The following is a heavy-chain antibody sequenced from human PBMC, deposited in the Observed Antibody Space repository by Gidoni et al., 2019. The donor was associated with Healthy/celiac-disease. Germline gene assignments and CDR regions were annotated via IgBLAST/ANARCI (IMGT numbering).Heavy chain of an antibody. D-gene: IGHD5-12*01. CDR1: GFTFSSYS. V-gene: IGHV3-21*01. Sequence: EVQLVESGGGLVKPGGSLRLSCAASGFTFSSYSMNWVRQAPGKGLEWVSSISSSSSYIYHADSVKGRFTISRDNAKNSLYLQMNSLRAEDTAVYYCARGKSGYDYWGQGTLVTVSS. CDR3: ARGKSGYDY. J-gene: IGHJ4*02. CDR2: ISSSSSYI.